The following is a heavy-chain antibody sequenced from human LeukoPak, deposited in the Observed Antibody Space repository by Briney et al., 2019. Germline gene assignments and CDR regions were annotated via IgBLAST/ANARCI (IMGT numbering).Heavy chain of an antibody. V-gene: IGHV1-8*03. J-gene: IGHJ4*02. CDR3: ARGVALRRGWREIDY. D-gene: IGHD2-15*01. Sequence: ASVKVSCKASGYTFTSYDINWVRQATGQGLEWMGWMNPNSGNTGYAQKFQGRVAITRNTSISTAYMELSSLRSEDTAVYYCARGVALRRGWREIDYWGQGTLVTVSS. CDR2: MNPNSGNT. CDR1: GYTFTSYD.